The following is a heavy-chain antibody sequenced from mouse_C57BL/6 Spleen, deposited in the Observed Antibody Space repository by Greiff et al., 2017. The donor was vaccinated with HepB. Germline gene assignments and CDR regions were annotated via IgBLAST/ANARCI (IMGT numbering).Heavy chain of an antibody. CDR3: ARSRYGYLYYAMDY. Sequence: EVQLQQSGPVLVKPGASVKMSCKASGYTFTDYYMNWVKQSHGKSLEWIGVINPYNGGTSYNQKFKGKATLTVDKSSSTAYMELNSLTSDDSAVYYCARSRYGYLYYAMDYWGQGTSVTVSS. CDR1: GYTFTDYY. J-gene: IGHJ4*01. D-gene: IGHD2-2*01. V-gene: IGHV1-19*01. CDR2: INPYNGGT.